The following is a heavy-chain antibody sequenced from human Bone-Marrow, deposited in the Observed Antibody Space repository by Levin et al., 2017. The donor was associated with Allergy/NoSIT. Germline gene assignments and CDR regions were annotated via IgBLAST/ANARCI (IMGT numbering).Heavy chain of an antibody. D-gene: IGHD6-6*01. CDR2: IIPIFGTA. Sequence: SVKVSCKASGGTFSSYAISWVRQAPGQGLEWMGGIIPIFGTANYAQKFQGRVTITADKSTSTAYMELSSLRSEDTAVYYCARLGGAARPGVYYYYYGMDVWGQGTTVTVSS. J-gene: IGHJ6*02. CDR1: GGTFSSYA. V-gene: IGHV1-69*06. CDR3: ARLGGAARPGVYYYYYGMDV.